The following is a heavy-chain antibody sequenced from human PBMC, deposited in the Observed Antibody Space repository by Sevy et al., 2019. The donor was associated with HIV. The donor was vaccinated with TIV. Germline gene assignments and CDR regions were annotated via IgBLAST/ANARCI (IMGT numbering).Heavy chain of an antibody. V-gene: IGHV3-21*01. Sequence: GGSLRLSCAASGFTFSSYSMNWVRQAPGKGLEWVSSISSSSSYIYYADSVKGRFTISRDNAKNSLYLQMNSLRAEDTAVYYSARGVPLLGECSSTSCPAYYYGMDVWGQGTTVTVSS. J-gene: IGHJ6*02. CDR2: ISSSSSYI. D-gene: IGHD2-2*01. CDR3: ARGVPLLGECSSTSCPAYYYGMDV. CDR1: GFTFSSYS.